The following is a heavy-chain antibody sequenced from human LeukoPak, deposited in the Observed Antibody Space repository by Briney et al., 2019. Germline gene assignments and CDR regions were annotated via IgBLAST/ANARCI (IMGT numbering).Heavy chain of an antibody. Sequence: SETLSLTCAVYGGSFSGYYWSWIRQPPGKGLEWIGEINHSGSTNYNPSLKSRVTISVDTSKNQFSLKLSSVTAADTAVYYCARGGGYCSSTSCYGGGGYYYYMDVWGKGTTVTVSS. V-gene: IGHV4-34*01. J-gene: IGHJ6*03. CDR3: ARGGGYCSSTSCYGGGGYYYYMDV. D-gene: IGHD2-2*01. CDR2: INHSGST. CDR1: GGSFSGYY.